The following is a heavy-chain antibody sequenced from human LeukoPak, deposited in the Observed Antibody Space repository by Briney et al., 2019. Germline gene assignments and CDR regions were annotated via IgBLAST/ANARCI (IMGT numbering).Heavy chain of an antibody. CDR1: GDSITSSSYY. Sequence: SETLSLTCTVSGDSITSSSYYWAWIRQPPGKGLEWIGSFYYGGTTFYNPSLKSRVTISADTSKNQFSLKLTSVTAADTAVYYCARRVIVATLDYWGQGILVTVSS. CDR2: FYYGGTT. J-gene: IGHJ4*02. CDR3: ARRVIVATLDY. V-gene: IGHV4-39*01. D-gene: IGHD5-12*01.